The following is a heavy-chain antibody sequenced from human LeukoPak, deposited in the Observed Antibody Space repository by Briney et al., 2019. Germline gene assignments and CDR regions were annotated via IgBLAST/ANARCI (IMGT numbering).Heavy chain of an antibody. V-gene: IGHV3-72*01. J-gene: IGHJ3*02. D-gene: IGHD1-26*01. Sequence: PGGSLRLSCAASGSTFSDQYMDWVRQAPGKGLEWFGHIGNKPNSDTTEYAASVKGRFTISRDDSKNSLYLQMNSLKTEDTAVYHCTRGYSGKSVYAFDIWGQGTMVTVSS. CDR1: GSTFSDQY. CDR3: TRGYSGKSVYAFDI. CDR2: IGNKPNSDTT.